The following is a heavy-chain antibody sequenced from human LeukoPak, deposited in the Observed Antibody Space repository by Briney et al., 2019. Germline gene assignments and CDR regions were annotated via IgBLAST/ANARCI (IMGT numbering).Heavy chain of an antibody. D-gene: IGHD6-19*01. CDR1: GFTFSQHG. CDR2: ISSSGKYI. J-gene: IGHJ4*02. Sequence: GGSLRLSCEASGFTFSQHGLNWVRQAPGKGLEWVSSISSSGKYIYYAESLKGRFTISRDNAKNIVTLQMDSLRVEDTALYYCAKDILYDSSGESHFDYWGQGTLVTVSS. CDR3: AKDILYDSSGESHFDY. V-gene: IGHV3-21*04.